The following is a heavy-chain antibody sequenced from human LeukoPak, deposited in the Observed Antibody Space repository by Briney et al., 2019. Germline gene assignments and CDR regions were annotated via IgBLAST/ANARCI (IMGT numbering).Heavy chain of an antibody. Sequence: ASVKVSCKASGFTFSSSAVQWVRQARGRRLEWIGWIVVGSGNTNYAQKFQERVTITRDMSTSTAYMELSSLRFEDTAVYYCAADPPELRAVENDAFDIWGQGTTVTVSS. J-gene: IGHJ3*02. CDR3: AADPPELRAVENDAFDI. CDR2: IVVGSGNT. CDR1: GFTFSSSA. V-gene: IGHV1-58*01. D-gene: IGHD6-19*01.